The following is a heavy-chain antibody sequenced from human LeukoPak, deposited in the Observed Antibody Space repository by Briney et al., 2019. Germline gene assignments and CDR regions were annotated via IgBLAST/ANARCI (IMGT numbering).Heavy chain of an antibody. V-gene: IGHV3-66*04. J-gene: IGHJ4*01. CDR1: GFSFSRYS. Sequence: GGSLRLSCAASGFSFSRYSMSWVRQAPGKGLEWVSVLFSGGDTYYADSVKDRFSISRDSSRETLFLQMNSLRADDTAVYYCARQGYDSGFDYWGHGTMVTVSS. D-gene: IGHD5-12*01. CDR2: LFSGGDT. CDR3: ARQGYDSGFDY.